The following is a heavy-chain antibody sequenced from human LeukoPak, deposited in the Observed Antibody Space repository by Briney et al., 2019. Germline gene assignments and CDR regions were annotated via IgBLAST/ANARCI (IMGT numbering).Heavy chain of an antibody. J-gene: IGHJ6*02. V-gene: IGHV3-74*01. CDR2: INSDWSRI. CDR1: GFTFSTCW. Sequence: GGSLRLSCAASGFTFSTCWMHWVRQAPGKGLVWLSRINSDWSRINYADSVKGRFTISRDNAKNTLYLQMNSLRAEDTAVYYCARAGGSSTSVPYYYGMDVWGQGTTVTVSS. D-gene: IGHD2-2*01. CDR3: ARAGGSSTSVPYYYGMDV.